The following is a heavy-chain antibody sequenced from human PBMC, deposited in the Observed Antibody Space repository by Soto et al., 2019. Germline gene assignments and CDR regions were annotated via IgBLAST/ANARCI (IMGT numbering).Heavy chain of an antibody. V-gene: IGHV4-4*02. Sequence: QVQLQESGPGLVKPSGTLSLTCAVSGGSISSSNWWSWVRQPPGKGLEWIGEIYHSGSTNYNPSLTXRXAISVAKSKSQFSLKLSSVTAADTAVYYCARVTGHYYYGMDVWGQGTTVTVSS. CDR3: ARVTGHYYYGMDV. CDR2: IYHSGST. CDR1: GGSISSSNW. J-gene: IGHJ6*02. D-gene: IGHD3-10*01.